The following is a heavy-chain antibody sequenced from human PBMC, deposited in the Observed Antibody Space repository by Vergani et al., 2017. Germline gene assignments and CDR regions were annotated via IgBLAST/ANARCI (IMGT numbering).Heavy chain of an antibody. V-gene: IGHV1-69*01. Sequence: QVQLVQSGAEVKKPGSSVKVSCKASGGTFSSYAISWVRQAPGQGLEWMGGIIPIFGTANYAQKFQSRVTITADESTSTAYMELSSLRSEDKAVYYCARRTYYYDSSGYYADGFDPWGQGTLVTVSS. J-gene: IGHJ5*02. CDR3: ARRTYYYDSSGYYADGFDP. D-gene: IGHD3-22*01. CDR1: GGTFSSYA. CDR2: IIPIFGTA.